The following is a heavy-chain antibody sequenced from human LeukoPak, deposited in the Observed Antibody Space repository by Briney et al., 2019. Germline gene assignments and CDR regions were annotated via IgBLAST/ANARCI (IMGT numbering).Heavy chain of an antibody. CDR1: GFTFRAYA. CDR2: IRAGGDTT. CDR3: ARDPNGDYIGAFDF. Sequence: GGSLRLSCTVSGFTFRAYAMIWVRQAPGKGLEWVSAIRAGGDTTVYADAVRGRFTIARDNSNNALYLQRNALRADDPAVYYWARDPNGDYIGAFDFWGQGTMVIVSS. V-gene: IGHV3-23*01. D-gene: IGHD4-17*01. J-gene: IGHJ3*01.